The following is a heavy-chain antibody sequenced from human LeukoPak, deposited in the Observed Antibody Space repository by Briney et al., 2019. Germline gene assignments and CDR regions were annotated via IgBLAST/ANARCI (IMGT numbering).Heavy chain of an antibody. CDR1: GFTFGDYA. J-gene: IGHJ4*02. CDR2: IRSKAYGGTT. CDR3: TRGGNFDY. V-gene: IGHV3-49*04. Sequence: GGSLRLSCTASGFTFGDYAMSWVRQAPGKGLEWVGFIRSKAYGGTTEYAASVKGRFTISRDDSKSIANPQMNSLKTEDTAVYYCTRGGNFDYWGQGTLVTVSS.